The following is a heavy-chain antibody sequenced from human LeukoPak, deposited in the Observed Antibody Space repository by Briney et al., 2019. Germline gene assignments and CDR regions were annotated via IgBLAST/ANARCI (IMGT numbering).Heavy chain of an antibody. D-gene: IGHD1-26*01. Sequence: SETLSLTCTVSGGSISSYYWSWIRQPPGKGLEWIGYIYSSGSTNYNPSLKSRVTISVDTSKNQFSLKLSSVTAADTAVYYSARVAYSGSYYFDYWGQGTLVTVSS. CDR2: IYSSGST. CDR3: ARVAYSGSYYFDY. J-gene: IGHJ4*02. V-gene: IGHV4-59*01. CDR1: GGSISSYY.